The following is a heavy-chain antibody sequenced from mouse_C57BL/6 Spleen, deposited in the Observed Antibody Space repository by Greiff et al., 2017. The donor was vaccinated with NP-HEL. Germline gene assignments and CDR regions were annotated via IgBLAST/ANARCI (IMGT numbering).Heavy chain of an antibody. CDR1: GFTFTDYY. J-gene: IGHJ4*01. V-gene: IGHV7-3*01. Sequence: DVKLVESGGGLVQPGGSLSLSCAASGFTFTDYYMSWVRQPPGKALEWLGFIRNKANGYTTESSASVKGRFTISRDNSQSILYLQMNALRAEDSTTYYFARYLYYDYDEYYAMDYWGQGTSVTVSS. D-gene: IGHD2-4*01. CDR3: ARYLYYDYDEYYAMDY. CDR2: IRNKANGYTT.